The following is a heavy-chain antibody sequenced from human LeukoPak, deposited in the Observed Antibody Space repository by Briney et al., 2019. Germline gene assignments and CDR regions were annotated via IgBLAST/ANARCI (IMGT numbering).Heavy chain of an antibody. CDR1: GFTFSSYS. CDR2: ISSSSSTI. V-gene: IGHV3-48*01. Sequence: GGSLRLSCAASGFTFSSYSMNWVRQAPGKGLEWVSFISSSSSTIYYADSVKGRFTISRHNSQNTLYLQMNSLRPEDTAVYYCARGISSSAGVYWGQGALVIVSS. CDR3: ARGISSSAGVY. D-gene: IGHD6-6*01. J-gene: IGHJ4*02.